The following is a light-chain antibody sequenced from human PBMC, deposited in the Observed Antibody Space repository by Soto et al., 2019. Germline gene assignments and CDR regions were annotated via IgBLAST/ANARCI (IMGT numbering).Light chain of an antibody. V-gene: IGKV1-5*03. Sequence: DIQMTPSPSTLSASVVDRVTITCRASQSISSWLAWYQQKSGTAPKLLIYKASNLDSGVPCRFSGSGSGTEFPLTISSLQPDEFATYDCQQSNSYSTCGQGTKVDIK. J-gene: IGKJ1*01. CDR3: QQSNSYST. CDR2: KAS. CDR1: QSISSW.